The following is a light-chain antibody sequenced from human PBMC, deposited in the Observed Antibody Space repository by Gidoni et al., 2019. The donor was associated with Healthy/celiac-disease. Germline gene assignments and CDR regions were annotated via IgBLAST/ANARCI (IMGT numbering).Light chain of an antibody. V-gene: IGKV1-39*01. J-gene: IGKJ4*02. CDR1: QSISSY. Sequence: IQITPSPSALSASVGDRVTITCRASQSISSYLNWYQQKPGKAPKLLIYAASSLQSGVPSRFSGSGSGTDFTLTISSRQPEDYATYYCRQSYSTPHTFGGGTKVEIK. CDR2: AAS. CDR3: RQSYSTPHT.